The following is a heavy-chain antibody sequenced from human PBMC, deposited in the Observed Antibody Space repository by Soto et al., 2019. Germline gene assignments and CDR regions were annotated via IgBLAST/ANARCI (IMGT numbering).Heavy chain of an antibody. J-gene: IGHJ4*02. CDR1: GFTFRNYA. CDR2: ISDSGAAT. D-gene: IGHD2-15*01. Sequence: EVQLLESGGGLAQPGGSLRLACAASGFTFRNYAMSWVRQAPGKGLEWVSGISDSGAATYYADSVKARCTISRDKSKNTLYLGPICLRAEVTAVYNCAKVRPVVVAAWFDNWGQGTLVTVSS. V-gene: IGHV3-23*01. CDR3: AKVRPVVVAAWFDN.